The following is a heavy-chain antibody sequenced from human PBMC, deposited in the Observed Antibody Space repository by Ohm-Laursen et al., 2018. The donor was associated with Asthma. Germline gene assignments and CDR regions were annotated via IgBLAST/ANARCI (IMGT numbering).Heavy chain of an antibody. CDR1: GYSFSLYS. Sequence: SLRLSCAASGYSFSLYSIHWIRQAPGKGLEWVAVMSYVGTNKYHAASVQGRFTISRDNSKSTLFLQMSSLRPEDTAVYYCARGLGGIHRWLSYQIDKWGLGTQVTVSS. J-gene: IGHJ4*02. D-gene: IGHD5-18*01. CDR3: ARGLGGIHRWLSYQIDK. V-gene: IGHV3-30*03. CDR2: MSYVGTNK.